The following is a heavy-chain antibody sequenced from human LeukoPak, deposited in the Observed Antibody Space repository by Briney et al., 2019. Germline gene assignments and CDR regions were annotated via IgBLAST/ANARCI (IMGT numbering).Heavy chain of an antibody. CDR3: ARGNYDFAYDP. CDR1: GFILSDFD. CDR2: FSTSGSYI. V-gene: IGHV3-21*01. J-gene: IGHJ5*02. D-gene: IGHD3-3*01. Sequence: GGSLRLSCAASGFILSDFDMNWVRQAPGEGLEWVSCFSTSGSYIHYADSVKGPFTISRDDAKNSLYLQLDSLTVEDTAVYFCARGNYDFAYDPWGQGTLVTVSS.